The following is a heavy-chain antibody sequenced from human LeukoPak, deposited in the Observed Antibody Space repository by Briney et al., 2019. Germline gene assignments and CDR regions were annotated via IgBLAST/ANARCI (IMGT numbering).Heavy chain of an antibody. D-gene: IGHD3-22*01. CDR3: AKGTRYYYDSSGYYDY. J-gene: IGHJ4*02. V-gene: IGHV3-9*01. CDR2: ISWNSGSI. CDR1: GFTFDDYA. Sequence: GGSLRLSCAASGFTFDDYAMHWVRQAPGKGLEWVSGISWNSGSIGYADSVKGRFTISRDNAKNSLYLQMNSLRAEDTALYYCAKGTRYYYDSSGYYDYWGQGTLVTVS.